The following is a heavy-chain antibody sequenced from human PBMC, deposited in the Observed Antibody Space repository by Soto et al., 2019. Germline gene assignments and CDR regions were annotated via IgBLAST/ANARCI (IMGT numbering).Heavy chain of an antibody. CDR3: ARHPSDFWFDP. D-gene: IGHD2-21*02. Sequence: PSETLSLTCSVSGGSISSSSYFWGWIRQPPGKGLEWIGIIYFSGSTYYNPSLKSRVTVSVDTSKNQFSLKLSSVTAADTAVYYCARHPSDFWFDPWGQGTLVTAPQ. CDR2: IYFSGST. V-gene: IGHV4-39*01. CDR1: GGSISSSSYF. J-gene: IGHJ5*02.